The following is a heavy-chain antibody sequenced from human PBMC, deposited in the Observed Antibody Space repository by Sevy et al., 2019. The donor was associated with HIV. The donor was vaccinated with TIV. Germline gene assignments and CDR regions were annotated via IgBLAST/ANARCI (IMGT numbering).Heavy chain of an antibody. CDR3: ARDPRMYGDYLLAYFDS. V-gene: IGHV3-33*01. Sequence: GGSLRLSCAASGFTPSTYGMHWVRQAPGKGLEWVAVIGYDGSNADSVKGRFTISRDNSKNTLFLQMDSLRAEDTAVYYCARDPRMYGDYLLAYFDSWGQGTLVTVSS. CDR1: GFTPSTYG. J-gene: IGHJ4*02. D-gene: IGHD2-8*01. CDR2: IGYDGS.